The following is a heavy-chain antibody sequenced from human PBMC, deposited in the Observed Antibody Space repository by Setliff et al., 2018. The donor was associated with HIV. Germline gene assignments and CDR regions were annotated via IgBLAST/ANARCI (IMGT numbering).Heavy chain of an antibody. CDR1: GFSFRSYA. CDR3: AKTQTVITVYGPFDS. Sequence: GGSLRLSCAASGFSFRSYAVSWVRQAPGKGLEWVSVISGSGDITYYRESVKGRFAVSRDNSNKTVYLQMNSLRAEDTAMYYCAKTQTVITVYGPFDSWGQGTPVTVSS. D-gene: IGHD4-4*01. V-gene: IGHV3-23*01. J-gene: IGHJ4*02. CDR2: ISGSGDIT.